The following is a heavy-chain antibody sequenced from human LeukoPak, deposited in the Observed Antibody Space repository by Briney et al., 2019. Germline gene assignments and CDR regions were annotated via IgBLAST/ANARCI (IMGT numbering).Heavy chain of an antibody. V-gene: IGHV4-39*01. D-gene: IGHD3-3*01. CDR1: GGSISSSSYY. J-gene: IGHJ6*03. Sequence: SETLSLTCTVSGGSISSSSYYWGWIRQPPGKGLEWIGSIYYSGSTYYNPSLKSRVTISVDTSKNQFSLKLSSVTAADTTVYYCARALVSITIFGVPPGYYYYMDVWGKGTTVTVSS. CDR3: ARALVSITIFGVPPGYYYYMDV. CDR2: IYYSGST.